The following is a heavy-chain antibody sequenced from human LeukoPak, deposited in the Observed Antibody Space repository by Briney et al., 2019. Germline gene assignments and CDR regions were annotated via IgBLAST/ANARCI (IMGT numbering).Heavy chain of an antibody. CDR2: IIPFFGTA. CDR1: GGTFSSHA. Sequence: ASVKVSCKASGGTFSSHAISWVRQAPGQGLEWMGGIIPFFGTAKYAQKFQGRVTIIADDSTSTAYMELSSLRSEDTAVYYCARDSSEFRNLIPHWGQGTLVTVPS. V-gene: IGHV1-69*13. J-gene: IGHJ1*01. CDR3: ARDSSEFRNLIPH. D-gene: IGHD2-21*01.